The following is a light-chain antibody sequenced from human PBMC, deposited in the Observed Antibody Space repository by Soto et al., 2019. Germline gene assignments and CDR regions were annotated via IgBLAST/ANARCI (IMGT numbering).Light chain of an antibody. Sequence: QSVRTQPASVSGSPGQSIAISCTGTSSDVGTYDYVSWYQQYPDKAPKLIIYEVTQRPSGVSNRFSGSKSGNTASLTISGLQAEDEADYYCSSHTSVNTRVFGTGTKITVL. CDR2: EVT. J-gene: IGLJ1*01. CDR3: SSHTSVNTRV. CDR1: SSDVGTYDY. V-gene: IGLV2-14*01.